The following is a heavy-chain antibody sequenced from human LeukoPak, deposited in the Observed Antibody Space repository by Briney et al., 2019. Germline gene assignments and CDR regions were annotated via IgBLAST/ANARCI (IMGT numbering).Heavy chain of an antibody. D-gene: IGHD2-15*01. CDR1: GYTFTSYG. CDR2: ISAYNGNS. V-gene: IGHV1-18*01. CDR3: ATPYCSGGSCYHY. Sequence: ASVKVSRKASGYTFTSYGISWVRQAPGQGLEWMGWISAYNGNSNYAQKLQGRGTMTTDQSTSTAYLELRSLRSDDTAVYYCATPYCSGGSCYHYWGQGTLVSVSS. J-gene: IGHJ4*02.